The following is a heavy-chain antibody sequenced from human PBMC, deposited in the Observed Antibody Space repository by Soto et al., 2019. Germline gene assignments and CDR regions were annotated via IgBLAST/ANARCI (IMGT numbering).Heavy chain of an antibody. J-gene: IGHJ4*02. CDR3: ARGRGCSSTSCYLVWNY. V-gene: IGHV1-8*01. D-gene: IGHD2-2*01. CDR1: GYTFTSYD. Sequence: GASVKVSCKASGYTFTSYDINWVRQATGQGLEWMGWMNPNSGNTGYAQKFQGRVTMTRNTSISTAYMELSSLRSEDTAVYYCARGRGCSSTSCYLVWNYWGQGTLVTVSS. CDR2: MNPNSGNT.